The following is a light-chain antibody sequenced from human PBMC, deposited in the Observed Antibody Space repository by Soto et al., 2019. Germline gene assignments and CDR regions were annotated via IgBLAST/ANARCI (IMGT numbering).Light chain of an antibody. V-gene: IGKV1-12*01. CDR2: DVS. Sequence: DIQMTQYPTSLSASVGDRVTITCRASQAVNSWLAWFQQKPGMAPKLVIYDVSSLQSGVPSRFSGSGSGTEFTLTISSLQPEDFATYYCQQSNNHPISFGQGTRLEVK. CDR1: QAVNSW. J-gene: IGKJ5*01. CDR3: QQSNNHPIS.